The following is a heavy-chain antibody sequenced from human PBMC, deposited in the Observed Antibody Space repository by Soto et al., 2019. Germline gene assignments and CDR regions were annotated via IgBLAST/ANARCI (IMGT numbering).Heavy chain of an antibody. CDR1: GGSISSSSYY. V-gene: IGHV4-39*01. J-gene: IGHJ6*03. D-gene: IGHD3-3*01. CDR3: ARLMGYDFWSGYYPYYYYYYMDV. CDR2: IYYSGST. Sequence: SETLSLTCTVSGGSISSSSYYWGWIRQPPGKGLEWIGSIYYSGSTYYNPSLESRVTISVDTSKNQFSLKLSSVTAADTAVYYCARLMGYDFWSGYYPYYYYYYMDVWGKGTTVTVSS.